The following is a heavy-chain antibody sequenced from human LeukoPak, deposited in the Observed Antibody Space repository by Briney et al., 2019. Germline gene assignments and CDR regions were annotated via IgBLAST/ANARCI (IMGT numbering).Heavy chain of an antibody. V-gene: IGHV3-23*01. J-gene: IGHJ4*02. CDR2: FSSRGGST. Sequence: GGSLRLSCSASGFTFINYAMSWVRQAPGKALEWVSTFSSRGGSTYYEDSVKGRFTLSRDNSKNTLYLQMDSLRGEDTAVYYCAKDRDEDGDYELVFDHWGQGTLVTVSS. CDR3: AKDRDEDGDYELVFDH. CDR1: GFTFINYA. D-gene: IGHD4-17*01.